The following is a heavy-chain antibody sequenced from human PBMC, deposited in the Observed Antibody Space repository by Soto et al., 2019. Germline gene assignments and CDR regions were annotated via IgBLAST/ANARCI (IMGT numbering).Heavy chain of an antibody. CDR3: AKRKYCPSTTCFDY. CDR2: ISYDGSNK. V-gene: IGHV3-30*18. D-gene: IGHD2-2*01. J-gene: IGHJ4*02. CDR1: GFTFSSYG. Sequence: GGSLRLSCAASGFTFSSYGMHWVRQAPGKGLEWVAVISYDGSNKYYADSVKGRFTISRDNSKNTLYLQMNSLRAEDTAVYYCAKRKYCPSTTCFDYWGQGTQVTVSS.